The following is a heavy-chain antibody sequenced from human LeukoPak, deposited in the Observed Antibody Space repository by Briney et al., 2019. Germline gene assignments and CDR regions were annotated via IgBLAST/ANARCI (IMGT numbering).Heavy chain of an antibody. J-gene: IGHJ4*02. Sequence: PGGSLRPSCAASGFTFSSYAMSWVRQAPGKGLEWVSAISGSGGSTYYADSVKGRFTISRDNAKNSLYLQMNSLRAEDTAVYYCARAIVVVVAATPALGYWGQGTLVTVSS. CDR3: ARAIVVVVAATPALGY. V-gene: IGHV3-23*01. D-gene: IGHD2-15*01. CDR2: ISGSGGST. CDR1: GFTFSSYA.